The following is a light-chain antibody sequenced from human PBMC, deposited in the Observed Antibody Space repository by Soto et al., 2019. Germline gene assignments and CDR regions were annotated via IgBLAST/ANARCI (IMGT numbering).Light chain of an antibody. CDR2: TNN. J-gene: IGLJ1*01. Sequence: VLTQPPSASGTPGQRVTISCSGSSSNIGSNTVNWYQQLPGTAPKLLIYTNNQRPSGVPDRFSGSKSGASASLAISGLQSEDEADYYCAAWDDSLNGYVFGTGTKGTVL. CDR1: SSNIGSNT. CDR3: AAWDDSLNGYV. V-gene: IGLV1-44*01.